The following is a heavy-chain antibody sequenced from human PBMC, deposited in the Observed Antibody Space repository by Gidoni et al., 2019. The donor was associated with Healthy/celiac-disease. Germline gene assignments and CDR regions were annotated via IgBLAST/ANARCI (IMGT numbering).Heavy chain of an antibody. CDR1: GGSISSYY. Sequence: QVQLQESGPGLVKPSETLSLTCPVSGGSISSYYWSWIRQPPGKGLEWIGYIDYSGSTNYNPYLKSRVTISVDTSKNQFSLKLSSVTAADTAVYYCARGDYGDYFDYWGQGTLVTVSS. V-gene: IGHV4-59*01. J-gene: IGHJ4*02. CDR2: IDYSGST. CDR3: ARGDYGDYFDY. D-gene: IGHD4-17*01.